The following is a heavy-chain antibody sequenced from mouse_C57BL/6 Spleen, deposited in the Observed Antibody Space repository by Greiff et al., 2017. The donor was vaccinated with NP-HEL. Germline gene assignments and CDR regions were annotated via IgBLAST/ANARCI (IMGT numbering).Heavy chain of an antibody. Sequence: DVMLVESGEGLVKPGGSLKLSCAASGFTFSSYAMSWVRQTPEKRLEWVAYISSGGDYIYYADTVKGRFTSSRDNARNTLYLQMSGLKAEDTAMYYCTKGGYGSSPFAYWGQGTLVTVSA. J-gene: IGHJ3*01. CDR2: ISSGGDYI. CDR3: TKGGYGSSPFAY. V-gene: IGHV5-9-1*02. D-gene: IGHD1-1*01. CDR1: GFTFSSYA.